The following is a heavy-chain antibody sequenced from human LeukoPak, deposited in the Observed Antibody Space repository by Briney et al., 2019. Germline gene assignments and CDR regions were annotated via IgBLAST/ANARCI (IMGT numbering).Heavy chain of an antibody. J-gene: IGHJ4*02. CDR3: ARDRGYGDYAQGGFFDY. Sequence: SVKVSCKASGGTFSSYAISWVRQATGQGLEWMGGIIPIFGTANYAQKFQGRVTITADESTSTAYMELSSLRSEDTAVYYCARDRGYGDYAQGGFFDYWGQGTLVTVSS. V-gene: IGHV1-69*13. CDR2: IIPIFGTA. CDR1: GGTFSSYA. D-gene: IGHD4-17*01.